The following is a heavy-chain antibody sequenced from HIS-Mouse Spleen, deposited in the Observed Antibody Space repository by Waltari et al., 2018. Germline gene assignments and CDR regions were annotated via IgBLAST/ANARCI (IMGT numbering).Heavy chain of an antibody. D-gene: IGHD6-13*01. CDR3: AREIPYSSSWYDWYFDL. CDR1: GGSISSSSYY. V-gene: IGHV4-39*07. J-gene: IGHJ2*01. Sequence: QLQLQESGPGLVKPSETLSLTCTVSGGSISSSSYYWGWLRQPPGKGLEWIGSSYYSGSTYYNPSLKSGVTISVDTSKNQFSLKLSSVTAADTAVYYCAREIPYSSSWYDWYFDLWGRGTLVTVSS. CDR2: SYYSGST.